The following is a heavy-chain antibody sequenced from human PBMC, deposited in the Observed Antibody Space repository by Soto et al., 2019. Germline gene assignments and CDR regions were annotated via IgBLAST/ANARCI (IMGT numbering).Heavy chain of an antibody. Sequence: GGSLRLSCAASGFTFSSYAMSWVRQAPGKGLEWVSAISGSGGSTYYADSVKGRFTISRDNSKNTLYLQMNSLRAEDTAVYYCAKGLYSGSYYVGGLFDYWGQGTLVTVSS. J-gene: IGHJ4*02. CDR2: ISGSGGST. V-gene: IGHV3-23*01. CDR1: GFTFSSYA. CDR3: AKGLYSGSYYVGGLFDY. D-gene: IGHD1-26*01.